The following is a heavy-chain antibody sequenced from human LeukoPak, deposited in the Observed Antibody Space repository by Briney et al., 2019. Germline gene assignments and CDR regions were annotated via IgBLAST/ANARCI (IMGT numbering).Heavy chain of an antibody. D-gene: IGHD5-18*01. CDR1: GGSINNYY. V-gene: IGHV4-4*09. CDR2: IYTSGST. J-gene: IGHJ6*03. Sequence: PSETLSLTCSVSGGSINNYYWSWIRQPPGKGLEWIGYIYTSGSTNYNPSLKSRVTISVDTSKNQFSLKLSSVTAVDTAVYYCARGIGYSYGYVYYYYMDVWGKGTTVTVSS. CDR3: ARGIGYSYGYVYYYYMDV.